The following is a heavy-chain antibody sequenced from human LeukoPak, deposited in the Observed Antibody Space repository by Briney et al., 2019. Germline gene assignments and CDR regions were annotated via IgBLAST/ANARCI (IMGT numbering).Heavy chain of an antibody. J-gene: IGHJ4*02. V-gene: IGHV3-30-3*01. CDR3: ARGVGSTIF. Sequence: PGGSLRLSYAASGFTFSSYAMHWVRQAPGKGLEWVAVISYDGSNKYYADSVKGRFTISRDNSKNTLYLQVNSLRAEDTAVYYCARGVGSTIFWGQGTLVTVSS. CDR2: ISYDGSNK. D-gene: IGHD2-2*01. CDR1: GFTFSSYA.